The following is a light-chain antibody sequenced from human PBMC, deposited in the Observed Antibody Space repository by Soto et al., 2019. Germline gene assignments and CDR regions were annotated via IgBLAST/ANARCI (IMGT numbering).Light chain of an antibody. CDR3: QQYHNWPPIT. V-gene: IGKV3D-15*01. CDR1: QSVSSY. J-gene: IGKJ5*01. Sequence: EIVLTQSPATLSLSPGERATLSCRASQSVSSYLAWYQQKPGQAPRLLIYGASTRATGIPARFSGSGSGTEFTLTISSLQSEDFAVYYCQQYHNWPPITFGRGTRLEI. CDR2: GAS.